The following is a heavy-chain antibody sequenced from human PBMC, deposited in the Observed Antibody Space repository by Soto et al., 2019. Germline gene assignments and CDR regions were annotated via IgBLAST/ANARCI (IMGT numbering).Heavy chain of an antibody. CDR1: GFTFSSYG. D-gene: IGHD1-26*01. CDR3: AKPWRSGGELPYYAMDV. CDR2: ISYDGSNR. J-gene: IGHJ6*02. V-gene: IGHV3-30*18. Sequence: QVQLVESGGGVVQPGRSLRLSCAASGFTFSSYGMHWVRQAPGKGLDWVAVISYDGSNRYYADSVKGRFTISRDNSKNTLFLQMNSLRAEDTAVYYCAKPWRSGGELPYYAMDVWGQGTTVTVFS.